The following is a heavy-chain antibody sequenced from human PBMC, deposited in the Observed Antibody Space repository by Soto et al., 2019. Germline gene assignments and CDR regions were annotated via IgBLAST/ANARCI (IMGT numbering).Heavy chain of an antibody. Sequence: GSLRLSCAASGFTFSSYGMHWVRQAPGKGLEWVAVISQDGSNKYYADSVKGRFTISRDNSKNTLYLQMNSLRAEDTAVYYCAKDLFDFWSGYYTASTYYYYGMDVWGQGTTVTVSS. D-gene: IGHD3-3*01. J-gene: IGHJ6*02. CDR1: GFTFSSYG. CDR3: AKDLFDFWSGYYTASTYYYYGMDV. CDR2: ISQDGSNK. V-gene: IGHV3-30*18.